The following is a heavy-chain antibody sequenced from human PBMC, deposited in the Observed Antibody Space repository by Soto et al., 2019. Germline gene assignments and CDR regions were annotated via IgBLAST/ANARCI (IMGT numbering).Heavy chain of an antibody. CDR3: ARDGRYSSNYFFDY. D-gene: IGHD6-13*01. Sequence: GGSLRLSCAASGFIFSSYTMHWVRKAPGKGLEWVAVISYDGSNKNYADSVRGRFTISRDSSKNTLHLQMNSLRAEDTAVYYCARDGRYSSNYFFDYWGQGSLVTVSS. CDR1: GFIFSSYT. J-gene: IGHJ4*02. CDR2: ISYDGSNK. V-gene: IGHV3-30-3*01.